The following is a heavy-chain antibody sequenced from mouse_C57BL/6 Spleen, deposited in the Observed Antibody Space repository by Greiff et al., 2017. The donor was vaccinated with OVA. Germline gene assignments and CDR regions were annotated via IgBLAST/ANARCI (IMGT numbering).Heavy chain of an antibody. J-gene: IGHJ2*01. V-gene: IGHV1-15*01. CDR2: IDPETGGP. CDR3: TRDCMIHYFDY. Sequence: QVQLHPSGAELVRPGASVTLSCPASGYTFTDYALHLVTPPPVPVLAWIGAIDPETGGPAYNPKFKGKAILTADKSSSTAYMELRSLTSEDSAVYYSTRDCMIHYFDYWGQGTTLTVSA. CDR1: GYTFTDYA. D-gene: IGHD2-3*01.